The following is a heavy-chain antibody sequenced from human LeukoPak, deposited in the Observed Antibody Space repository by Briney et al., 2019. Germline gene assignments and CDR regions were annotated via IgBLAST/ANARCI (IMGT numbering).Heavy chain of an antibody. CDR2: ISGSGGST. V-gene: IGHV3-23*01. CDR3: ARQRKDSAVAAPDAFDI. Sequence: GGSLRLSCAASGFTFSSYAMSWVRQAPGKGLEWVSAISGSGGSTYYADSVKGRFTISRDNSKNTLYLQMNSLRAEDTAVYYCARQRKDSAVAAPDAFDIWGQGTMVTVSS. J-gene: IGHJ3*02. D-gene: IGHD6-19*01. CDR1: GFTFSSYA.